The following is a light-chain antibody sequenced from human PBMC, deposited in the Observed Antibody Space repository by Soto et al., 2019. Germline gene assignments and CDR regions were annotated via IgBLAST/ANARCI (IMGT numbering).Light chain of an antibody. CDR1: QSVSKNY. CDR2: GAS. J-gene: IGKJ1*01. CDR3: QQYGSSGT. V-gene: IGKV3-20*01. Sequence: EIVLTQSPGTLSFSPGERATLSCRASQSVSKNYLAWYQQKPGQAPRLLIYGASNRATGIPDRFSGSGSGTVFTLTISRMEPEDFAVYYCQQYGSSGTFGQGTKVDIK.